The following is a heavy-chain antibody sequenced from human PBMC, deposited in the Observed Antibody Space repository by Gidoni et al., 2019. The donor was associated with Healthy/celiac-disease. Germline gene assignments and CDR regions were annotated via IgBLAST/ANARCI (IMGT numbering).Heavy chain of an antibody. Sequence: QVQLVESGGGVVQPGRSLRLSCAASGFTFSSYGMHWVRQAPGKGLEWVAVIWYDGSNKYYADSVKGRFTISRDNSKNTLYLQMNSLRAEDTAVYYCARGRYGDYENWYFDLWGRGTLVTVSS. V-gene: IGHV3-33*01. CDR2: IWYDGSNK. CDR1: GFTFSSYG. D-gene: IGHD4-17*01. CDR3: ARGRYGDYENWYFDL. J-gene: IGHJ2*01.